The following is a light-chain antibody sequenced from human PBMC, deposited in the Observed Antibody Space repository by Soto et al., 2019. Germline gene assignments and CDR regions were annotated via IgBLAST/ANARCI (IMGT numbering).Light chain of an antibody. CDR3: QQYKNWPT. V-gene: IGKV3-15*01. CDR1: QSVSSN. CDR2: GAS. J-gene: IGKJ1*01. Sequence: EIVMTQSPATLSVSPGERATLSCRASQSVSSNLAWYQQKLGQAPRLLIYGASTRATGIPARLSGSGSGTEFTLTISSLQSEDFAVYYGQQYKNWPTVGQGTNVEIK.